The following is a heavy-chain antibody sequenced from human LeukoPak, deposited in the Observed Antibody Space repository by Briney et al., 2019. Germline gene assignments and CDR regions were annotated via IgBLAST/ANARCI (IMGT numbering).Heavy chain of an antibody. Sequence: GGSLRLSCAASGVTFSSYSMNWVRQAPGKGLEWVSSISSDSDYIYYADSMRGRFTISRDNAKNSLYLQMNSLRAEDMAVYYCARDYSRLLDVWGQGTTVTVSS. D-gene: IGHD4-11*01. J-gene: IGHJ6*02. V-gene: IGHV3-21*01. CDR1: GVTFSSYS. CDR3: ARDYSRLLDV. CDR2: ISSDSDYI.